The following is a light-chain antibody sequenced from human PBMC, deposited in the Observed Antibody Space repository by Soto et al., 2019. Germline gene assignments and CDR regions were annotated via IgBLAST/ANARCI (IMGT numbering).Light chain of an antibody. CDR2: GAS. CDR3: QQYFNWWT. V-gene: IGKV3-15*01. Sequence: VMTQSPATLSVSLGERATLSCRASQSVNTNLAWYQQRPGQAPRLLVYGASTRATGIPTRFSGSGSGTEFTLTISSLQSEDFAIYYCQQYFNWWTFGQGTKVDIK. J-gene: IGKJ1*01. CDR1: QSVNTN.